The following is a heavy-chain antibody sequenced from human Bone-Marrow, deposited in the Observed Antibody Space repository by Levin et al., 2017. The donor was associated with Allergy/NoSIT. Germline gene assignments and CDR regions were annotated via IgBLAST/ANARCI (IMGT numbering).Heavy chain of an antibody. CDR1: DFTFNNYA. Sequence: QLGESLKISCAASDFTFNNYAMNWVRQAPGKGLEWVSAISGSGDNTYYEDSVKGRFTISRDNSKNTLYLQMNSLRADDTAVYYCAKVMESNTGQAYGYASDVWGQGTTVTVSS. J-gene: IGHJ6*02. D-gene: IGHD5-18*01. CDR3: AKVMESNTGQAYGYASDV. V-gene: IGHV3-23*01. CDR2: ISGSGDNT.